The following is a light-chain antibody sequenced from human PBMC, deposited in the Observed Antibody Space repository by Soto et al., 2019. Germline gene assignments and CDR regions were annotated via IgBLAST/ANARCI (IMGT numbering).Light chain of an antibody. CDR1: SSDVGGSNH. V-gene: IGLV2-14*01. Sequence: QSVLTQPASVSGSPGQSITISCTGTSSDVGGSNHVSWYQQHPDKAPKLMIFDVSTRPSGVSNRFSGSKSGNTASLTISGLQAEDEADYYCSSYATSSTLVLFGGGTKLTVL. CDR2: DVS. CDR3: SSYATSSTLVL. J-gene: IGLJ3*02.